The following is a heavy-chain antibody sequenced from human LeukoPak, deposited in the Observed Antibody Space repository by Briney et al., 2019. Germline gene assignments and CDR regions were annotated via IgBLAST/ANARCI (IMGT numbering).Heavy chain of an antibody. Sequence: GGSLRLSCAASGFTVSSNHMSWVRQAPGKGLEWVSVFYNGGSTNYADSVKGRFTISSDNSKSMLYLQMNSLRADDTAVYYCAKGRGLPGSAWFDPWGQGTLVTVSS. CDR3: AKGRGLPGSAWFDP. V-gene: IGHV3-53*01. CDR1: GFTVSSNH. J-gene: IGHJ5*02. D-gene: IGHD3-10*01. CDR2: FYNGGST.